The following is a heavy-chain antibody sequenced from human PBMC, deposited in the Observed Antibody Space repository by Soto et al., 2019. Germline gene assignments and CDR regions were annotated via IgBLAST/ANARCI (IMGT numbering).Heavy chain of an antibody. CDR2: ISYDGSNK. V-gene: IGHV3-30-3*01. D-gene: IGHD6-19*01. J-gene: IGHJ4*02. CDR1: GFTFSSYA. CDR3: AREGKDSSGWYNYFEY. Sequence: QVQLVESGGGVVQPGRSLRLSCAASGFTFSSYAMHWVRQAPGKGLEWVAVISYDGSNKYYADSVKGRFTISRDNSKNTLYLQMNSLRAEDTAVYYCAREGKDSSGWYNYFEYWGQGTLVTVSS.